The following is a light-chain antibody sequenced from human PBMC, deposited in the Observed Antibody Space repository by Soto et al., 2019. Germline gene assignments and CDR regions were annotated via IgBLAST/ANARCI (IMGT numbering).Light chain of an antibody. CDR3: AAWDDSLSVLYV. CDR2: RNN. Sequence: QSVLTQPPSASGTPGQRVTNSCSGSSSNIGSNYVYWYQQLPGTAPKLLIYRNNQRPSGVPDRFSGSKSGTSASLAISGLRSEDEADYYCAAWDDSLSVLYVFGTGTKLTVL. J-gene: IGLJ1*01. CDR1: SSNIGSNY. V-gene: IGLV1-47*01.